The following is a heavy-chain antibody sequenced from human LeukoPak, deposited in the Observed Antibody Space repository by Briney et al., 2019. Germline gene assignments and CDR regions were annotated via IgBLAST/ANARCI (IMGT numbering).Heavy chain of an antibody. V-gene: IGHV4-4*07. D-gene: IGHD3-22*01. CDR3: ARDLTDYYELDY. CDR1: GGSISSYY. Sequence: SETLSLTCTVSGGSISSYYWNWIRQPAGKGLEWIGRIYTSGSTNYNPPLKSRVTMSLDTSKNQFSLKVNSVTAEDTAMYYCARDLTDYYELDYWGQGTLVSVSS. CDR2: IYTSGST. J-gene: IGHJ4*02.